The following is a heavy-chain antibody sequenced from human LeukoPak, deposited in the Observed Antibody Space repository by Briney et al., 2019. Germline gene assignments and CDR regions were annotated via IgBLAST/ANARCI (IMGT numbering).Heavy chain of an antibody. Sequence: SSVKVSCKASGGTFISYAINWVRQAPGQGLEWMGGIIPIFGTANYAQKFQGRVTITTDESTSTAYMELSSLRSEDTAVYYCARGPIAAAGDFDYWGQGTLVTVSS. D-gene: IGHD6-13*01. J-gene: IGHJ4*02. CDR2: IIPIFGTA. V-gene: IGHV1-69*05. CDR1: GGTFISYA. CDR3: ARGPIAAAGDFDY.